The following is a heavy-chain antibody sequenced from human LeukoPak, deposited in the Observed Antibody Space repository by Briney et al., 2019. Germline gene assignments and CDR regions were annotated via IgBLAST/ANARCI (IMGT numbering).Heavy chain of an antibody. CDR1: GYTFTGYY. D-gene: IGHD2-2*01. Sequence: VASVKVSCKASGYTFTGYYMHWVRQAPGQGLEWMGWINPNSGGTNYAQKFQGRVTMTRDTSISTAYMELSRLRSDDTAVYYCASGYCSSTSCYNWFDPWGQGTPVTVSS. V-gene: IGHV1-2*02. CDR3: ASGYCSSTSCYNWFDP. J-gene: IGHJ5*02. CDR2: INPNSGGT.